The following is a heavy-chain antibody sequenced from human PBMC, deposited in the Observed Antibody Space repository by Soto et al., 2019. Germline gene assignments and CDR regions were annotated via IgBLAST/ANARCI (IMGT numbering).Heavy chain of an antibody. Sequence: PSETLSLTCVVSNFSISSGYYWGWIRQSPGKGLEWIASIYRSGTTSYNPSLKSRVTISVDPSKNQFSLMLTAVTAADTAVYYWERTNSGSYYSVVNYWGRGSLITVSS. CDR2: IYRSGTT. V-gene: IGHV4-38-2*01. CDR1: NFSISSGYY. J-gene: IGHJ4*02. CDR3: ERTNSGSYYSVVNY. D-gene: IGHD1-26*01.